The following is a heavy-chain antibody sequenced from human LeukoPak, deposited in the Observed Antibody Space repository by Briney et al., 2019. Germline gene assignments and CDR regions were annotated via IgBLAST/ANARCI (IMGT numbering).Heavy chain of an antibody. CDR2: VSTYDGNT. V-gene: IGHV1-18*01. D-gene: IGHD2-2*01. J-gene: IGHJ6*03. CDR3: ARKNVVVPAAVYYYYYMDV. CDR1: GYTFTTYG. Sequence: ASVKVSCKASGYTFTTYGISWVRQAPGQGLEWMGWVSTYDGNTNYAQKVQGRVTMTKDTSTSTAYLELSSLRSEDTAVYYCARKNVVVPAAVYYYYYMDVWGKGTTVTISS.